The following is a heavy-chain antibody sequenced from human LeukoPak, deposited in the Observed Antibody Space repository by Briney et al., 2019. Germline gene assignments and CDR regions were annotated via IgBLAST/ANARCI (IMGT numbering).Heavy chain of an antibody. Sequence: PSQTLSLTCTVSGGSISSGGYSWSWIRQHPGKGLEWIGYIYYSGSTYYNPSLKSRVTISVDTSKNQFSLKLSSVTAADTAVYYCARAPTAHYYDSSGYYSPTYFDYWGQGTLVTVSS. CDR1: GGSISSGGYS. V-gene: IGHV4-31*03. CDR3: ARAPTAHYYDSSGYYSPTYFDY. D-gene: IGHD3-22*01. CDR2: IYYSGST. J-gene: IGHJ4*02.